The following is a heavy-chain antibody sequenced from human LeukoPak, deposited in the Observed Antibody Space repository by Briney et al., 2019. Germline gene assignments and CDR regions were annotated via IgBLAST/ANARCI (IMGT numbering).Heavy chain of an antibody. CDR1: GFTFSSYG. J-gene: IGHJ5*02. CDR2: IWYDGSNK. CDR3: ARGQYQLLYSWFDP. Sequence: GRSLRLSRAASGFTFSSYGIHWVRQAPGKGLEWVAVIWYDGSNKYYADSVKGRFTISRDNSKNTLYLQMNSLRAEGTAVYYCARGQYQLLYSWFDPWGQGTLVTVSS. V-gene: IGHV3-33*01. D-gene: IGHD2-2*01.